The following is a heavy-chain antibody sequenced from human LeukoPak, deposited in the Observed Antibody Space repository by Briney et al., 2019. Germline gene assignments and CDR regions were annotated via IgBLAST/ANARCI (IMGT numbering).Heavy chain of an antibody. CDR1: GYTFTDND. CDR3: ARGDWNYGGPFGYYYYYMDV. CDR2: MRPTSGNT. D-gene: IGHD1-7*01. J-gene: IGHJ6*03. V-gene: IGHV1-8*01. Sequence: ASVKVSCKASGYTFTDNDINWVRQAPGQGLEWMGWMRPTSGNTEYAQKFQGRVTMTRSTPISTAYMELSSLRSEDTAVYYCARGDWNYGGPFGYYYYYMDVWGKGTTVTVSS.